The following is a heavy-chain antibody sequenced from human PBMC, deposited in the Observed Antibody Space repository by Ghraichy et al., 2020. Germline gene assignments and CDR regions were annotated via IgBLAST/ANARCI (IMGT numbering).Heavy chain of an antibody. D-gene: IGHD5/OR15-5a*01. J-gene: IGHJ4*02. V-gene: IGHV3-64D*09. CDR1: GFTFSDYG. Sequence: GGSLRLSCSASGFTFSDYGMHWVRQAPGKKLAYVAAISGNGGRTFYGDSVKGRFTISRDSSKNTLDLQMTSLRDEDTAVYYFVARLSETSRFEYLGQGTLVTAPS. CDR2: ISGNGGRT. CDR3: VARLSETSRFEY.